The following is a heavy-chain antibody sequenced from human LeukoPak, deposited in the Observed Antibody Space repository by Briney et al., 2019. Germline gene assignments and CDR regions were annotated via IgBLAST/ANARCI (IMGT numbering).Heavy chain of an antibody. Sequence: GSLRLSCAASGFTLSSYSMSWIRQPPGKGLEWIGEINHSGSTNYNPSLKSRVTISVDTSKNQFSLKLSSVTAADTAVYYCARGPPHRGYGPRTLDIWGQGTMVTVSS. CDR1: GFTLSSYS. CDR3: ARGPPHRGYGPRTLDI. CDR2: INHSGST. J-gene: IGHJ3*02. V-gene: IGHV4-34*01. D-gene: IGHD5-12*01.